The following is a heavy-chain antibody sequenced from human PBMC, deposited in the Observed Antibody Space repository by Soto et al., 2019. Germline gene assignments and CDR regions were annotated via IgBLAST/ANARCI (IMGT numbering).Heavy chain of an antibody. V-gene: IGHV4-59*01. CDR3: ARAPYCGGDCYYPEYFQH. CDR1: GGSISSYY. CDR2: IYYSGST. D-gene: IGHD2-21*02. Sequence: SETLSLPCTVSGGSISSYYWSWIRQPPGKGLEWIGYIYYSGSTNYNPSLKSRVTISVDTSKNQFSLKLSSVTAADTAVYYCARAPYCGGDCYYPEYFQHWGQGTLVTVSS. J-gene: IGHJ1*01.